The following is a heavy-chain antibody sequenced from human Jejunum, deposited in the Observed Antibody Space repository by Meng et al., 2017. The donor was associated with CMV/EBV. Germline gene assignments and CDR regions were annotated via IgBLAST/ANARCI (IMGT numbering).Heavy chain of an antibody. V-gene: IGHV1-18*01. J-gene: IGHJ4*02. CDR3: ARVFGVAYFDS. CDR2: ISPYNDNA. D-gene: IGHD3-3*01. CDR1: GYTFSNYG. Sequence: KASGYTFSNYGFTWVRRAPGQGLEWMGYISPYNDNANYAQKFQGRVTMTRDTSTSTAYMELRSPRADDTAVYYCARVFGVAYFDSWGQGTLVTVSS.